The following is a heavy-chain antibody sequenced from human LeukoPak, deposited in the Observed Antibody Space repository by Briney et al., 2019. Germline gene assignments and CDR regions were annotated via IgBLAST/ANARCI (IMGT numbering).Heavy chain of an antibody. CDR3: ASTALGYCTTSSCPDY. J-gene: IGHJ4*02. CDR1: GYFISSGYY. D-gene: IGHD2-2*01. Sequence: SETLSLTSAVSGYFISSGYYWGWIRQPPGKGLEWIGGISHSGSTFYTPSLKSRVTISVDPSRNQFSLKLSSLTAADTAVYYCASTALGYCTTSSCPDYWGPGTLVTVSS. CDR2: ISHSGST. V-gene: IGHV4-38-2*01.